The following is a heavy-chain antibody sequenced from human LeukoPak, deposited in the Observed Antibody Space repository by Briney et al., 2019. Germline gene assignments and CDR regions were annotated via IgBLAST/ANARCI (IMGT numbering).Heavy chain of an antibody. CDR2: INPNSGGT. V-gene: IGHV1-2*02. CDR3: AGDDGMVRGEVP. CDR1: GYTFTGYY. J-gene: IGHJ5*02. Sequence: ASVKVSCKASGYTFTGYYMHWVRQAPGQGLEWMGWINPNSGGTSYAQKFQGRVTMTRDTSISTAYMELSRLRSDDTAVYYCAGDDGMVRGEVPWGQGTLVTVSS. D-gene: IGHD3-10*01.